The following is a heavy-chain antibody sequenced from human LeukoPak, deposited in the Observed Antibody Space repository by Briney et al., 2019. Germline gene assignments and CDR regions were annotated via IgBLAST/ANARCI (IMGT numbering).Heavy chain of an antibody. V-gene: IGHV4-34*01. J-gene: IGHJ4*02. CDR2: INHSGST. CDR1: GFTFSNAW. CDR3: ARVSGYDSDFDY. Sequence: GSLRLSCAASGFTFSNAWMSWVRQAPGKGLEWIGEINHSGSTNYNPSLKSRVTISVDTSKNQFSLKLSSVAAADTAVYYCARVSGYDSDFDYWGQGTLVTVSS. D-gene: IGHD5-12*01.